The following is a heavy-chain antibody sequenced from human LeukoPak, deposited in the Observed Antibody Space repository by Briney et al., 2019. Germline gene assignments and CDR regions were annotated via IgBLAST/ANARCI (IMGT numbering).Heavy chain of an antibody. CDR1: GGSFSGYY. CDR2: INHSGST. J-gene: IGHJ4*02. Sequence: SETLSLTCAVHGGSFSGYYWSWIRQPPGKGLEWIGEINHSGSTNYNPSLKSRVTISVDTSKNQFSLKLSSVTAADTAVYYCARGRGYGSGSYFTKKHDYWGQGTLVTVSS. CDR3: ARGRGYGSGSYFTKKHDY. V-gene: IGHV4-34*01. D-gene: IGHD3-10*01.